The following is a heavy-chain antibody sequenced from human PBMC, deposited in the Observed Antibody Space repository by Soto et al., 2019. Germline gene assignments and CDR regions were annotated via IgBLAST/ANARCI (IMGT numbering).Heavy chain of an antibody. D-gene: IGHD4-17*01. J-gene: IGHJ2*01. CDR2: ISYDGRIK. V-gene: IGHV3-30*04. Sequence: QVQLVESGGGVVQPGRSLRLSCAASGFTFSSYAMHWVRQAPGKGLEWVAVISYDGRIKYYADSVKGRFTISRDNSKNTLYLRMNSMRAEDTAVYYCARGDSTVVTQRGWYCELWVRGTLVTVSS. CDR1: GFTFSSYA. CDR3: ARGDSTVVTQRGWYCEL.